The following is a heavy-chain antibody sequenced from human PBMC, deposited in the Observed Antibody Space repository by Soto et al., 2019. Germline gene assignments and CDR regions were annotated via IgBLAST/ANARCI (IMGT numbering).Heavy chain of an antibody. CDR3: ARGSYDFDY. CDR2: INAGNGNT. J-gene: IGHJ4*02. D-gene: IGHD5-12*01. Sequence: GASVKVSCKASGYTFTNFGISWVRQAPGQGLEWMGWINAGNGNTKYSQKFQGRVTITRDTSASTAYMELSSLRSEDTAVYYCARGSYDFDYWGQGTLVTVSS. V-gene: IGHV1-3*01. CDR1: GYTFTNFG.